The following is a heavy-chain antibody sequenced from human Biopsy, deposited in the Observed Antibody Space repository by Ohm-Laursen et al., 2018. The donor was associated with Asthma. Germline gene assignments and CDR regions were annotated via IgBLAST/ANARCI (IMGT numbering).Heavy chain of an antibody. D-gene: IGHD3-22*01. V-gene: IGHV3-9*01. Sequence: SLRLSRAASGFKFAEYTMHWVRQAPGKGLEWVSGISWNSATIGYADSVEGRFTISRDNAKNSVFLHMDSLRPEDTAFYYCAKVRSDWVITESFDYWGQGVLVTVSS. CDR2: ISWNSATI. CDR3: AKVRSDWVITESFDY. CDR1: GFKFAEYT. J-gene: IGHJ4*02.